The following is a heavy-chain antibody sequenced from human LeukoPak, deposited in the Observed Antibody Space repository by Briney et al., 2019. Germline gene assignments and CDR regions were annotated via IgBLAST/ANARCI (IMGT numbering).Heavy chain of an antibody. CDR2: INPHSGGT. Sequence: ASVKVSCKASGYKYSDYYIHWVRHAPGQGLEWMGWINPHSGGTRYAPKFQGRVTMSSDTSINTAYMEMRSLRSDGTAVFYCARVDRLYERTYPAGYDIWGQGTRVTVSS. J-gene: IGHJ3*02. CDR3: ARVDRLYERTYPAGYDI. CDR1: GYKYSDYY. D-gene: IGHD6-25*01. V-gene: IGHV1-2*02.